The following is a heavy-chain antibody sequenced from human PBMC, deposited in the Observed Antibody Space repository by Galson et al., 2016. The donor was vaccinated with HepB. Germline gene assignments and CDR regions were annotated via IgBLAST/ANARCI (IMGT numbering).Heavy chain of an antibody. V-gene: IGHV1-2*06. CDR3: ARDKGEAGGQHYFYMDV. CDR2: INPNTGDT. CDR1: GYTFTDYNF. Sequence: SVKVSCKASGYTFTDYNFMYWVRQAPGQGLEWVGRINPNTGDTNYAQKFQGRVTMTRDTSISTAYMGLTRLTDEDTAVYYCARDKGEAGGQHYFYMDVWGKGTTVTVSS. J-gene: IGHJ6*03. D-gene: IGHD2-8*02.